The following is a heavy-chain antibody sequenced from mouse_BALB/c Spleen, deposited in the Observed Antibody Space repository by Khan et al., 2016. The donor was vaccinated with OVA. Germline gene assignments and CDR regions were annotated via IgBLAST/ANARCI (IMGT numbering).Heavy chain of an antibody. Sequence: QVQLQQPGAELVRPGASVKLSCKASGYTFTSYWMNWVKQRPGQGLEWIGMIDPSDSETHYNQMFKDKATLTVDKSSSTAYMQLSSRTSEDSAVYYGARGDGNSLYWYFDVWGAGTTVTVSS. V-gene: IGHV1-61*01. CDR2: IDPSDSET. CDR3: ARGDGNSLYWYFDV. D-gene: IGHD2-1*01. CDR1: GYTFTSYW. J-gene: IGHJ1*01.